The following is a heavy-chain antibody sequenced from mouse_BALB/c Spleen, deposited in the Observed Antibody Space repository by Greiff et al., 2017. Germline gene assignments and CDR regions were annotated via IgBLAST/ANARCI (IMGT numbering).Heavy chain of an antibody. CDR3: ARGLRRCYAMDY. CDR1: GYAFTNYL. Sequence: QVQLQQSGAELVRPGTSVKVSCKASGYAFTNYLIEWVKQRPGQGLEWIGVINPGSGGTNYNEKFKGKATLTADKSSSTAYMQLSSLTSDDSAVYFCARGLRRCYAMDYWGQGTSVTVSS. CDR2: INPGSGGT. V-gene: IGHV1-54*03. J-gene: IGHJ4*01. D-gene: IGHD1-1*01.